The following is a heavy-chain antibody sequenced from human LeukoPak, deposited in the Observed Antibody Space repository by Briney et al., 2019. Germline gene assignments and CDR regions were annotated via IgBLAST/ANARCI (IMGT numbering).Heavy chain of an antibody. Sequence: GGSLKLSCAASAFIFSDYSMNWVRQAPGKGLEWISYISGRSSTIYYADSVRGRFTISRDNAKNSMYLQMNSLRAEDTAVYYCARDRLTSGKYVFDYGGRRPLVTVSS. CDR1: AFIFSDYS. CDR2: ISGRSSTI. CDR3: ARDRLTSGKYVFDY. D-gene: IGHD5-12*01. V-gene: IGHV3-48*01. J-gene: IGHJ4*02.